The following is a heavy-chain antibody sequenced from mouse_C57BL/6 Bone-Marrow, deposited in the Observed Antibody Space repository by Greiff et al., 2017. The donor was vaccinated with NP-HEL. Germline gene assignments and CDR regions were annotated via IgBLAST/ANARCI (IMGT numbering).Heavy chain of an antibody. CDR1: GYTFTSYW. J-gene: IGHJ1*03. V-gene: IGHV1-5*01. D-gene: IGHD1-1*01. CDR2: IYPGNSDT. Sequence: EVKLVESGTVLARPGASVKMSCKTSGYTFTSYWMHWVKQRPGQGLEWMGAIYPGNSDTSYNQKFKGKAKLTAVTSASTAYMELSSLTNEDSAVYYCTRNLLLLPYWYFDVWGTGTTVTVSS. CDR3: TRNLLLLPYWYFDV.